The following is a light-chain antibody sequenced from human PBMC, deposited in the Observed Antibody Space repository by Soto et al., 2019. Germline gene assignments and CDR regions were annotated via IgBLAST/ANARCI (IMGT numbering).Light chain of an antibody. CDR1: QSVSSN. V-gene: IGKV3-15*01. CDR2: GAS. J-gene: IGKJ2*01. Sequence: EIVMTQSPATLSVSPGERATLSCRASQSVSSNLAWYQQKPGQAPGLLLYGASTRATGIPTRFSGSGSGTEFTLTISSLQSEDFAVYYCQQYNNWPQTFGQGTKLEIK. CDR3: QQYNNWPQT.